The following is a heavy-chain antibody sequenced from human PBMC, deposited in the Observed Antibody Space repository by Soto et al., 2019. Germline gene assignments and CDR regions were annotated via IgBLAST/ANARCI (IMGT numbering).Heavy chain of an antibody. CDR2: ISGSGGST. J-gene: IGHJ3*02. Sequence: GGSLRLSCAASGFTFSSYAMGWVRQAPGKGLEWVSAISGSGGSTYYADSVKGRFTISRDNSKNTLYLQMNSLRAEDTAVYYCAKDLAYGPLSGAFDIWGQGTMDTVSS. D-gene: IGHD3-16*01. V-gene: IGHV3-23*01. CDR3: AKDLAYGPLSGAFDI. CDR1: GFTFSSYA.